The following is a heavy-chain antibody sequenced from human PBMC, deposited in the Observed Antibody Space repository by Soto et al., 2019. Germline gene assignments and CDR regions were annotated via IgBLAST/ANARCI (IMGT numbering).Heavy chain of an antibody. Sequence: CTVSGGSISSGGYYWSWIRQHPGKGLEWIGYIYYSGSTYYNPSLKSRVTISVDTSKNQFSLKLSSVTAADTAVYYCARDSGSSWYEDYYYYGMDVWGQGTTVTVSS. V-gene: IGHV4-31*03. D-gene: IGHD6-13*01. CDR3: ARDSGSSWYEDYYYYGMDV. J-gene: IGHJ6*02. CDR2: IYYSGST. CDR1: GGSISSGGYY.